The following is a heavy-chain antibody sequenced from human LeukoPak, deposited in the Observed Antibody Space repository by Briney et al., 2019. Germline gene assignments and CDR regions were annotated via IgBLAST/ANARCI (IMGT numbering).Heavy chain of an antibody. CDR1: GGTFSSYA. V-gene: IGHV1-69*13. CDR2: IIPIFGTA. CDR3: ARAPSGIAVSYYYYGMDV. D-gene: IGHD6-19*01. J-gene: IGHJ6*04. Sequence: ASVKVSCKASGGTFSSYAISWVRQAPGQGLEWMGGIIPIFGTANYAQKFQGRVTITADESTSTAYMELCSLRSEDTAVYYCARAPSGIAVSYYYYGMDVWGKGTTVTVSS.